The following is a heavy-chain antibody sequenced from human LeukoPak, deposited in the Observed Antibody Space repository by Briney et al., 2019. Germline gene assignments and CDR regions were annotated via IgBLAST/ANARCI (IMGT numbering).Heavy chain of an antibody. J-gene: IGHJ4*02. D-gene: IGHD6-13*01. CDR3: ARDRGAAAKRYFDY. CDR2: INPNRCGT. Sequence: ASVTVSCKASGYTFTCHYMHWVRQAPGQGLEWMGWINPNRCGTNYAQKFQGRVTMTRDTSISTAYMELSRLRSDDTAVYYCARDRGAAAKRYFDYWGQGTLVTVSS. V-gene: IGHV1-2*02. CDR1: GYTFTCHY.